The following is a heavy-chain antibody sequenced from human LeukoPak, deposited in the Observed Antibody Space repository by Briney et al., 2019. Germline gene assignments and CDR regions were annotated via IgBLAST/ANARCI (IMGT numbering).Heavy chain of an antibody. J-gene: IGHJ4*02. CDR2: INSDGSSR. Sequence: PGGSLRLSCAASGVTFSGHWMHWVRQAPGKGLVWVSRINSDGSSRTYVDSVKGRFTISRDNAKNTLYLQMNNLRAEDTALYYCAREYYYGSGSYFDYWGQGILVTVSS. CDR1: GVTFSGHW. D-gene: IGHD3-10*01. CDR3: AREYYYGSGSYFDY. V-gene: IGHV3-74*01.